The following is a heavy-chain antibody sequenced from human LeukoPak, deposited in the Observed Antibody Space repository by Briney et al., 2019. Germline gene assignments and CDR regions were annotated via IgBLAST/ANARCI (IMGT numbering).Heavy chain of an antibody. Sequence: ASVKVSCKASGYTFTGYYMHWVRQAPGQGLEWMGWINPNSGGTNYAQKFQGRVTMTRDTSISTAYMELSRLRSDDTAVYYCARDGYSSGWSPNWFDPWGQGTLVAVSS. J-gene: IGHJ5*02. V-gene: IGHV1-2*02. CDR1: GYTFTGYY. D-gene: IGHD6-19*01. CDR2: INPNSGGT. CDR3: ARDGYSSGWSPNWFDP.